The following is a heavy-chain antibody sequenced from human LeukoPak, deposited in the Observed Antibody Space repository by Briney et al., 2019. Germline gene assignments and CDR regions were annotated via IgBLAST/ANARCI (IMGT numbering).Heavy chain of an antibody. D-gene: IGHD2-15*01. J-gene: IGHJ3*02. Sequence: GRSLRLSCAASGFSFSNYVMHWVRQAPGKGLEYVSAIMPNGETRGYANSMMGRFTISRDNSKNTLYLQMGSLRAEDMAIYYCARDRDGGFAFGIWGQGTLVTVSS. CDR2: IMPNGETR. V-gene: IGHV3-64*01. CDR3: ARDRDGGFAFGI. CDR1: GFSFSNYV.